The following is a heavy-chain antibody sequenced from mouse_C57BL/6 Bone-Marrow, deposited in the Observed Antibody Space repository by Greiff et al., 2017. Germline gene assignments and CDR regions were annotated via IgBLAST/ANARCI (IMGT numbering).Heavy chain of an antibody. D-gene: IGHD2-5*01. J-gene: IGHJ4*01. CDR2: IDPENGDT. CDR1: GFNIKDDY. CDR3: TTYSNYYAMDY. Sequence: VQLKESGAELVRPGASVKLSCTASGFNIKDDYMHWVKQRPEQGLEWIGWIDPENGDTEYASKFQGKATITADTSCNTAYLQLSSLTSDDTAVYYCTTYSNYYAMDYWGQGTSVTVSS. V-gene: IGHV14-4*01.